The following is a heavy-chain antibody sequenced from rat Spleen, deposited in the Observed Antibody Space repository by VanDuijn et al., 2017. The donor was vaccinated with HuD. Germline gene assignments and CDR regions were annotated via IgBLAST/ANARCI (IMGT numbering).Heavy chain of an antibody. CDR1: GFTFGDYY. D-gene: IGHD1-4*01. J-gene: IGHJ2*01. V-gene: IGHV5-25*01. CDR3: ASPGWRYPY. Sequence: EVQLVESGGGLVQPGRSLTLSCVASGFTFGDYYMAWVRQAPTKGLEWVASISPSGGSTYYRDSVKGRFTISRDNAKSTLYLQMDSLRSEDTATYYCASPGWRYPYWGQGVMVTVSS. CDR2: ISPSGGST.